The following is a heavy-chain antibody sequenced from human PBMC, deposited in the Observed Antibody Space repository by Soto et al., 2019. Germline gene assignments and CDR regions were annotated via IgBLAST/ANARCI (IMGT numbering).Heavy chain of an antibody. CDR2: IFHNGNT. CDR3: ARAVAGLGKSHKFDQ. D-gene: IGHD1-26*01. CDR1: GDSIKSNVW. V-gene: IGHV4-4*01. Sequence: QVQLQESGPGLVKPSGTLSLTCTVSGDSIKSNVWWSWVRQPPGKGLEWIGEIFHNGNTYYNPSPKSRTPMQVDKSRTLFSLCRSLGPATDAAISCGARAVAGLGKSHKFDQWARVILVTVS. J-gene: IGHJ4*02.